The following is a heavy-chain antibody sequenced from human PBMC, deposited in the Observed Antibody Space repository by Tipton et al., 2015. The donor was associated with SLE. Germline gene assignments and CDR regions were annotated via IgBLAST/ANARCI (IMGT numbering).Heavy chain of an antibody. CDR2: ISGSGGST. J-gene: IGHJ6*02. CDR3: AKDVVEAYYYYGMDV. CDR1: GFTFSSYA. V-gene: IGHV3-23*01. Sequence: SLRLSCAASGFTFSSYAMTWVRQAPGKGLEWVSAISGSGGSTYYADSVKGRFTISRDNSKNTLYLQMNSLRAEDTAVYYCAKDVVEAYYYYGMDVWGQGTTVTVSS. D-gene: IGHD2-21*01.